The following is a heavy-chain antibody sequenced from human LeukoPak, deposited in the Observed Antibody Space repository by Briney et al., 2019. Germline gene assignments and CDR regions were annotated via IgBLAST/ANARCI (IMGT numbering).Heavy chain of an antibody. V-gene: IGHV4-59*01. CDR1: GGSISSYY. CDR3: ARVGAANEYY. Sequence: SETLSLTCTVSGGSISSYYWSWNRQPPGKGLEWIGYIYYSGSTNYNPSLKSRVTISVDTSKNQFSLKLSSVTAADTAVYYCARVGAANEYYWGQGTLVTVFS. D-gene: IGHD1-1*01. CDR2: IYYSGST. J-gene: IGHJ4*02.